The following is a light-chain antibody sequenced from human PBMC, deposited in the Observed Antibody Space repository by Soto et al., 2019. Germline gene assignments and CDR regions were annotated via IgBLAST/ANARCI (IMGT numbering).Light chain of an antibody. V-gene: IGLV2-11*01. CDR2: DVS. CDR3: CSYAGSYSWV. J-gene: IGLJ3*02. CDR1: SSDVGGYNY. Sequence: QSALTQPRSVSASPGQSVTISCTGTSSDVGGYNYVSWYQQHPGKAPRFMIYDVSKRPSGVPDRFSGSKSGNTAFLTISGLQAEDEADYYCCSYAGSYSWVFGGGTKLTVL.